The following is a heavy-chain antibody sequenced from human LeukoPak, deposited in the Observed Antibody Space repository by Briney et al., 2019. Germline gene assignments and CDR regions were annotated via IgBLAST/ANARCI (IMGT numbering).Heavy chain of an antibody. CDR1: GFIFSTYE. Sequence: GGSPRLSCATSGFIFSTYEMNCVRQAPGKGREWVAHISRSGTALYYADSVKGRVTISRDNARNSLNSQMKRALAEDTAVYYCAKWSELPYFDYWGQGAPVTVSS. J-gene: IGHJ4*02. CDR2: ISRSGTAL. CDR3: AKWSELPYFDY. D-gene: IGHD2-15*01. V-gene: IGHV3-48*03.